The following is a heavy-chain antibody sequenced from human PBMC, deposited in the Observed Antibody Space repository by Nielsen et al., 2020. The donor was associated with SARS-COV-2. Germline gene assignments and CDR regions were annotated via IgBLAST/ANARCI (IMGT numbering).Heavy chain of an antibody. V-gene: IGHV3-21*01. CDR3: AKDAEYSSSSHFDY. CDR1: GFTFSSYS. J-gene: IGHJ4*02. CDR2: ISSSSSYI. D-gene: IGHD6-6*01. Sequence: GESLKISCAASGFTFSSYSMNWVRQAPGKGLEWVSSISSSSSYIYYADSVKGRFTISRDNSKNTLYLQMNSLRAEDTAVYYCAKDAEYSSSSHFDYWGQGTLVTVSS.